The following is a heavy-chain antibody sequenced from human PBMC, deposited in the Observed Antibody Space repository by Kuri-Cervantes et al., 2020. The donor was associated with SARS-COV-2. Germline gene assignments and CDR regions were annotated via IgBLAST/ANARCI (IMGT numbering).Heavy chain of an antibody. V-gene: IGHV1-24*01. CDR3: ARCLGSAAAPSYYYGMDV. Sequence: ASVKVSCKVSGYTLTELSMHWVRQAPGKGLEWMGGFDPEDGETIYAQKFQGRVTMTEDTSTDTAYMELSSLRSEDTAVYYCARCLGSAAAPSYYYGMDVWGQGTTVTVSS. CDR2: FDPEDGET. D-gene: IGHD6-13*01. J-gene: IGHJ6*02. CDR1: GYTLTELS.